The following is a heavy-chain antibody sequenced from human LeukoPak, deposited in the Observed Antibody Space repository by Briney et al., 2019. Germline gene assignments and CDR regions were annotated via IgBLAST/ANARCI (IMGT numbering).Heavy chain of an antibody. J-gene: IGHJ4*02. V-gene: IGHV3-48*01. D-gene: IGHD5-18*01. CDR1: GFTFISYS. CDR2: ISSSSSTI. CDR3: ARAGIQLWWHSHY. Sequence: GGRLRLSCAASGFTFISYSMNWVRQAPGKGLEWVSYISSSSSTIYYADSVKGRFTISRDNSKNTLYLQMNSLRAEDTAVYYCARAGIQLWWHSHYWGQGTLVTVSS.